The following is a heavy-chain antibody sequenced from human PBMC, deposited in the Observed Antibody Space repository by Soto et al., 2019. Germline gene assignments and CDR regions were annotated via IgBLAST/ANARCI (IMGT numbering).Heavy chain of an antibody. J-gene: IGHJ3*02. D-gene: IGHD3-9*01. V-gene: IGHV3-33*01. CDR3: ARDQYYDILTGYPDAFDI. Sequence: GGSLRLSCAASGFTFSSYSMHWVRQAPGKGLEWVAVIWYDGSNKYYADSVKGRFTISRDNSKNTLYLQMNSLRAEDTAVYYCARDQYYDILTGYPDAFDIWGQGTMVTVSS. CDR1: GFTFSSYS. CDR2: IWYDGSNK.